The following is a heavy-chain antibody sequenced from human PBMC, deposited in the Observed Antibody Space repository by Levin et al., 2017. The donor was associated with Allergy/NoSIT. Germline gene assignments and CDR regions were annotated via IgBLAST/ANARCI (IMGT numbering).Heavy chain of an antibody. CDR1: GYRFTNYW. D-gene: IGHD6-19*01. Sequence: GESLKISCKGSGYRFTNYWIAWVRQVPGIGLELMGIIHPGDSDTRYSPSFEGHVTISADRSFSIAYLQWSRLRASDSAMYYCARERPGGAGPLYYGMDVWGQGTTVTVSS. CDR3: ARERPGGAGPLYYGMDV. V-gene: IGHV5-51*01. CDR2: IHPGDSDT. J-gene: IGHJ6*02.